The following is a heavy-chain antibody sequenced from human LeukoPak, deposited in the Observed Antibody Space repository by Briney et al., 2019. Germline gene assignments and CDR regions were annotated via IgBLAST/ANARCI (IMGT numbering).Heavy chain of an antibody. V-gene: IGHV1-18*01. CDR1: GYTFTSYS. CDR2: ISTYNGNS. D-gene: IGHD6-6*01. J-gene: IGHJ4*02. CDR3: AKDRWRDGSSSFDN. Sequence: ASVTVSCKASGYTFTSYSINWVRQAPGQGLEWMGWISTYNGNSNYAQKLQGRVTMTPDTSTSTAYMELRSLRSDDTAMYYCAKDRWRDGSSSFDNWGQGTLVTVSS.